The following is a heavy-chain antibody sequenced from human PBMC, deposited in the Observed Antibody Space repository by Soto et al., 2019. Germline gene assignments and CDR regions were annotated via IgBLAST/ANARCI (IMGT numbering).Heavy chain of an antibody. V-gene: IGHV1-18*01. D-gene: IGHD3-3*01. CDR1: GYTFTSYG. Sequence: GASVKFSCKASGYTFTSYGISWVRQAPGQGLEWMGWISAYNGNTNYAQKLQGRVTMTTDTSTSTAYMELRSLRSDDTAVYYCARVGAYGGHYDFWSGYPHPHYYYYGMDVWGQGTTVTAP. J-gene: IGHJ6*02. CDR3: ARVGAYGGHYDFWSGYPHPHYYYYGMDV. CDR2: ISAYNGNT.